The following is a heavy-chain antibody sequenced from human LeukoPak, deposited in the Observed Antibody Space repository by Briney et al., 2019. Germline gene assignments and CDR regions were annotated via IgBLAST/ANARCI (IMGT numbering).Heavy chain of an antibody. J-gene: IGHJ4*02. Sequence: GGSLRLSCGASGFDFSNYAMSWVRQAPGKGLQWASSISGRGDLTHYADSVKGRFTISRDNSKNLVFLQMSSLRAEDTAVYYCAKDLTGIPPALVTFGGRGQGTLVTASS. CDR1: GFDFSNYA. V-gene: IGHV3-23*01. CDR3: AKDLTGIPPALVTFGG. D-gene: IGHD7-27*01. CDR2: ISGRGDLT.